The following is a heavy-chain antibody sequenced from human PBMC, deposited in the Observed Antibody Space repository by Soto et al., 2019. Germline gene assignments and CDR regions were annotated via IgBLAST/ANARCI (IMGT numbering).Heavy chain of an antibody. CDR3: VKRDHTLLTGNH. CDR1: GFIFNNYA. J-gene: IGHJ5*02. Sequence: PGGSLRLSCLTSGFIFNNYAMHWVRQAPGKGLEYVSAITSNSGKTYYADSVKGRFTISRDSSKNTVFLHMSSLRAEDTAVYYCVKRDHTLLTGNHWGQGPLVTGSS. V-gene: IGHV3-64D*06. CDR2: ITSNSGKT. D-gene: IGHD3-9*01.